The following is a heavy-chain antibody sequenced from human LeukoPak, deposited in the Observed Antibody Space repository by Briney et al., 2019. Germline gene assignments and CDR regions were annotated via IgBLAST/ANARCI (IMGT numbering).Heavy chain of an antibody. CDR3: ARLGYCSSTSCPWAFDI. Sequence: GGSLRLSCAVSGFTFSGYSMNWVRQAPGKGLEWVSSISSSSSYIYYADSVKGRFTVSRDNAKNSLYLQMNSLRAEDTAVYYCARLGYCSSTSCPWAFDIWGQGTMVTVSS. V-gene: IGHV3-21*01. CDR2: ISSSSSYI. J-gene: IGHJ3*02. D-gene: IGHD2-2*01. CDR1: GFTFSGYS.